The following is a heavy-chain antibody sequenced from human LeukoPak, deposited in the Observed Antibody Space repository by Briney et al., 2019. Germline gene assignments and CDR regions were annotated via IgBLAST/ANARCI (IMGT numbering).Heavy chain of an antibody. CDR3: ARGLE. CDR2: IKKDGSEG. V-gene: IGHV3-7*01. Sequence: PGGSLSLSCAAAGFTFSNYRMSWLRQAPGKGLEWVANIKKDGSEGYYVDSVKGLFTIARDNANNSLYLQMNSLRAKDTAVYYCARGLEWGQGTLFTVSS. J-gene: IGHJ4*02. D-gene: IGHD6-6*01. CDR1: GFTFSNYR.